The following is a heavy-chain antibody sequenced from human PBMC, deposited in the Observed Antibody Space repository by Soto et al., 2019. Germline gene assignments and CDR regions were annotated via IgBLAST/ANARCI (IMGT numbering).Heavy chain of an antibody. J-gene: IGHJ4*02. Sequence: QVQLVQSGPEVKQPGASVKVSCRASGYTFTTSDINWVRQAPGQGLEWMGWISANDGFTSYSQSLQGRVTMTTDTSTNTAYMELRSLRSDDTAVYYCAGDQTSDSGFGYWGQGTLVTVSS. CDR2: ISANDGFT. CDR1: GYTFTTSD. CDR3: AGDQTSDSGFGY. V-gene: IGHV1-18*01. D-gene: IGHD2-21*02.